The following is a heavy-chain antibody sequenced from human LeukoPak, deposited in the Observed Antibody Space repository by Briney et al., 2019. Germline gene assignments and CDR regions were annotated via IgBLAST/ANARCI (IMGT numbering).Heavy chain of an antibody. V-gene: IGHV1-24*01. Sequence: GASVKVSCKVSGYTLTELSMHWVRQAPGKGLEWMGGFDPEDGETIYAQKFQGRVTMTEDTSTDTAYMELGSLRSEDTAVYYCATATLSSPDWYFDLWGRGTLVTVSS. CDR2: FDPEDGET. CDR1: GYTLTELS. D-gene: IGHD6-19*01. CDR3: ATATLSSPDWYFDL. J-gene: IGHJ2*01.